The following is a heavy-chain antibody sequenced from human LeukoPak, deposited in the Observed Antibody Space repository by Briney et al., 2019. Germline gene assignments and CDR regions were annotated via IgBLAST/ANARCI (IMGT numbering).Heavy chain of an antibody. CDR3: AKARGSGDIYYDSSGYSAVFDY. Sequence: PGGSLRLSCAASGFTFSSYWMSWVRQAPGKGLEWVANIKQDGSEKYYVDSVKGRFTISRDNAKNSLYLQMNSLRAEDTAIYYCAKARGSGDIYYDSSGYSAVFDYWGQGTLVTVSS. D-gene: IGHD3-22*01. J-gene: IGHJ4*02. CDR2: IKQDGSEK. CDR1: GFTFSSYW. V-gene: IGHV3-7*03.